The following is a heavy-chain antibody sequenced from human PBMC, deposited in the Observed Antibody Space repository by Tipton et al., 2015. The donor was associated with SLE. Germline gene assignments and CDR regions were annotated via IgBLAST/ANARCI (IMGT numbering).Heavy chain of an antibody. CDR1: GFTFSTYG. CDR3: AREPPITGTPFDY. Sequence: SLRLSCAASGFTFSTYGLHWVRQAPGKGLEWVAVTWYDGSQKYYADSVKGRFTISRDDSKNTLYLQMNGLRAEDTAVYYCAREPPITGTPFDYWGQGTLVTVSS. CDR2: TWYDGSQK. V-gene: IGHV3-33*01. D-gene: IGHD1-20*01. J-gene: IGHJ4*02.